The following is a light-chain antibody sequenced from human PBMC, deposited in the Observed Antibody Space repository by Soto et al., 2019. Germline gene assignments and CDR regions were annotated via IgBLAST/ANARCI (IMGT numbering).Light chain of an antibody. CDR3: SSYTPTSTLV. J-gene: IGLJ2*01. V-gene: IGLV2-14*01. CDR1: SSDVGAYNY. Sequence: QSALTQPASVSGSPGQSITISCTGTSSDVGAYNYVAWYQQHPGKAPKVMIYEVSYRPPWVSNRFSGSKSGNTASLTISGLQAEDEADYFCSSYTPTSTLVFGGGTKVTVL. CDR2: EVS.